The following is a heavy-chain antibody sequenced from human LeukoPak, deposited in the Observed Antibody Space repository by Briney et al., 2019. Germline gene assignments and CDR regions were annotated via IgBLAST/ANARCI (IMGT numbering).Heavy chain of an antibody. J-gene: IGHJ4*02. CDR3: ARESAPLFGSHVYYFDY. CDR2: IRYDGSNK. D-gene: IGHD3-3*01. V-gene: IGHV3-30*02. Sequence: PGGSLRLSCAASGFTFSSYGMHWVRQAPGKGLEWVAFIRYDGSNKYYADSVKGRFTISRDNSKNTLYLQMNSLRAEDTAVYYCARESAPLFGSHVYYFDYWGQGTLVTVSS. CDR1: GFTFSSYG.